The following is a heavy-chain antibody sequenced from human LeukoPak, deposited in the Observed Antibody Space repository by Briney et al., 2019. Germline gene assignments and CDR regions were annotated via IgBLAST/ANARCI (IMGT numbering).Heavy chain of an antibody. D-gene: IGHD3-3*01. V-gene: IGHV4-59*08. CDR3: ARHRYYDFWSGYAHGSNWFDP. Sequence: SETLSLTCTVSGGSISSYYWSWIGQPPGKALEWIGYIYYSGSTNYNPSLKGRVTISVDTSKNQFSLKLSSVTAADTAVYYCARHRYYDFWSGYAHGSNWFDPWGQGTLVAVSS. J-gene: IGHJ5*02. CDR1: GGSISSYY. CDR2: IYYSGST.